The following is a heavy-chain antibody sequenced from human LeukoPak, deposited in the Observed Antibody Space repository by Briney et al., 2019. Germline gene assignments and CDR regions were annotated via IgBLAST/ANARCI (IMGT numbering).Heavy chain of an antibody. CDR3: ARGGYGLVNWFDP. J-gene: IGHJ5*02. CDR2: INPNSGGT. Sequence: ASVKVSCKASGYTFTGYYMHWVRQAPGQGLEWMGRINPNSGGTNYAQKFQGRVTMTRDTSIRTAYMELSRLRADDTAVYYCARGGYGLVNWFDPWGQGTLVTVSS. D-gene: IGHD5-18*01. CDR1: GYTFTGYY. V-gene: IGHV1-2*06.